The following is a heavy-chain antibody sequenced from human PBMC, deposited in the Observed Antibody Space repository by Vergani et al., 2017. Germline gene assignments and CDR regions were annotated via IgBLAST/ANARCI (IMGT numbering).Heavy chain of an antibody. Sequence: QMQLVQSGPEVKKPGTSVKVSCKASGFTFTSSAVQWVRQARGQRLEWIGWIVVGSGNTNYAQKFQERVTITRDMSTSTAYMELSSLRSEDTAVYYCAAAPNYYDSSGYYAFDYWGQGTLVTVSS. V-gene: IGHV1-58*01. D-gene: IGHD3-22*01. CDR2: IVVGSGNT. CDR1: GFTFTSSA. J-gene: IGHJ4*02. CDR3: AAAPNYYDSSGYYAFDY.